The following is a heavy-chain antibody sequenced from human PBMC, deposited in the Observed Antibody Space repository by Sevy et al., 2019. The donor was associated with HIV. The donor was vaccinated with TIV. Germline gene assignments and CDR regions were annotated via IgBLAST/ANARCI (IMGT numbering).Heavy chain of an antibody. Sequence: GGSLRLSCAASGFTFSSYAMHWVRQAPGEGLEWVAVISDDGSNKYYADSVKGRFNISRDNSKNTLYLQMISLRAEDTAMFYCARDRQYCSGGTCYRTGYFDYWGQGTLVTVSS. V-gene: IGHV3-30-3*01. CDR1: GFTFSSYA. CDR3: ARDRQYCSGGTCYRTGYFDY. J-gene: IGHJ4*02. CDR2: ISDDGSNK. D-gene: IGHD2-15*01.